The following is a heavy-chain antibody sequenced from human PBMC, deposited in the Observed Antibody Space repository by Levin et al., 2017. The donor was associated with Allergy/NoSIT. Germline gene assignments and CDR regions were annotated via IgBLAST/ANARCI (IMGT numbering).Heavy chain of an antibody. Sequence: SGPTLVKPTQTLTLTCTFSGFSLSTVGVGVGWIRQPPEKALEWLALIYWDDDKRYSPSLKSRLTITKDTSKNQVVLTMTNMDPVDTATYYCARSPLPGGYFDWILGGGWFDSWGQGTQVTVSS. D-gene: IGHD3-9*01. CDR1: GFSLSTVGVG. CDR3: ARSPLPGGYFDWILGGGWFDS. CDR2: IYWDDDK. J-gene: IGHJ5*01. V-gene: IGHV2-5*02.